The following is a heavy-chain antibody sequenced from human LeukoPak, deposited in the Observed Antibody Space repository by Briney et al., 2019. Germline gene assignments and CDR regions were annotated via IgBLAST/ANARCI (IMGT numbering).Heavy chain of an antibody. CDR1: GFTFSNFA. CDR2: FGDSGGRT. D-gene: IGHD4-17*01. CDR3: AAVSTKTYYYGLDV. V-gene: IGHV3-23*01. Sequence: PGGSLRLSCAASGFTFSNFAMTWVRQAPGKGLEWVSTFGDSGGRTYYADSVKGRFAISRDTSKNTLYLQMNSLRAEDTAVYYCAAVSTKTYYYGLDVWGQGTTVTVSS. J-gene: IGHJ6*02.